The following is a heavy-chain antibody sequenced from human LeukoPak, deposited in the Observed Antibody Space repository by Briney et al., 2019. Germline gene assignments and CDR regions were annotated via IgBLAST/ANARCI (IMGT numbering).Heavy chain of an antibody. CDR2: INSDGSST. CDR3: ARDPGQLDY. D-gene: IGHD5-18*01. V-gene: IGHV3-74*01. J-gene: IGHJ4*02. Sequence: LLWVSRINSDGSSTSYADSVKGRFTISRDNAKNTLYLQMNSLGAEDTAVYYCARDPGQLDYWGQGTLVTVSS.